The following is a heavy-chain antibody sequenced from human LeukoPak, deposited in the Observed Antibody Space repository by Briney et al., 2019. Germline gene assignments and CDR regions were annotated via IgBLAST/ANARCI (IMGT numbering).Heavy chain of an antibody. J-gene: IGHJ6*02. D-gene: IGHD3-3*01. CDR3: ARESITIFGVVIIPYYYYGMDV. Sequence: ASVKVSCKASGYTFTSYGISWVRQAPGQGLEWMGWINAYNGNTNSAQKLQGRVTMTTDTSTSTAYMGLRSLRSDDTAVYYCARESITIFGVVIIPYYYYGMDVWGQGTTVTVSS. V-gene: IGHV1-18*01. CDR1: GYTFTSYG. CDR2: INAYNGNT.